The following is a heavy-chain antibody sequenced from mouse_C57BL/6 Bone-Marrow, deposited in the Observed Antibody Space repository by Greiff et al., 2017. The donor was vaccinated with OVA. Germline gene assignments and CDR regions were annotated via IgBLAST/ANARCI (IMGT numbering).Heavy chain of an antibody. CDR1: GFTFNTYA. Sequence: DVHLVESGGGLVQPTGSLKLSCAASGFTFNTYAMHWVRQAPGKGLEWVARIRSKSSNYATYYADSVKDRFTISRDDSQSMLYLQMNNLKTEVTAMYYCVRGVYDGYFWYFDVWGTGTTVTVSS. V-gene: IGHV10-3*01. D-gene: IGHD2-3*01. J-gene: IGHJ1*03. CDR3: VRGVYDGYFWYFDV. CDR2: IRSKSSNYAT.